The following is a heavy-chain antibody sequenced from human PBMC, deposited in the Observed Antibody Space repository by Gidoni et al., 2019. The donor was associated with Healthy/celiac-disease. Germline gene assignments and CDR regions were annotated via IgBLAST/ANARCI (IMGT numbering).Heavy chain of an antibody. CDR2: IYSGGST. CDR3: ARGSGLYQLLHFDY. CDR1: GFTVSSNY. V-gene: IGHV3-66*01. D-gene: IGHD2-2*01. J-gene: IGHJ4*02. Sequence: EVQLVESGGGLVQPGGSLSLSCAASGFTVSSNYMSWVRQAPGKGLEWVSVIYSGGSTYYADSVKGRFTISRDNSKNTLYLQMNSLRAEDTAVYYCARGSGLYQLLHFDYWGQGTLVTVSS.